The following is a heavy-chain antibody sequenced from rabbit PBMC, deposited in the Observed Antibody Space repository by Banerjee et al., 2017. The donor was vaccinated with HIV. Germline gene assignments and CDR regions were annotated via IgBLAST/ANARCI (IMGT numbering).Heavy chain of an antibody. V-gene: IGHV1S43*01. Sequence: QQQLEESGGGLVKPGGTLTLTCKASGIDLSSYDYMCWVRQAPGKGLEWIGYSAPGFGNTKYVSWVNGRFTISSDNAHNTLYLQLNSLTAADTATYFCARIAGYAGYFTLWGPGTLVTVS. D-gene: IGHD4-2*01. CDR1: GIDLSSYDY. J-gene: IGHJ4*01. CDR2: SAPGFGNT. CDR3: ARIAGYAGYFTL.